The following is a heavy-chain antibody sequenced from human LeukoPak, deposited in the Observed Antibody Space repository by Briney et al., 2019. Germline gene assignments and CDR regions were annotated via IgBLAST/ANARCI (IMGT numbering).Heavy chain of an antibody. V-gene: IGHV4-34*01. D-gene: IGHD6-19*01. Sequence: SETLSLTCAVYGGSFSGYYWSWIRQPPGKGQEWIGEINHSGSTNYNPSLKSRVTISVDTSKNQFSLKLSSVTAADTAVYYCARGRRGIAVAGPYSPYWYFDLWGRGTLVTVSS. J-gene: IGHJ2*01. CDR1: GGSFSGYY. CDR3: ARGRRGIAVAGPYSPYWYFDL. CDR2: INHSGST.